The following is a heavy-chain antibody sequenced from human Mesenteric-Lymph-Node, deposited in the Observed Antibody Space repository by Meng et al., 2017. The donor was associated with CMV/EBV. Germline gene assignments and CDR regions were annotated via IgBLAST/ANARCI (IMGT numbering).Heavy chain of an antibody. V-gene: IGHV4-39*01. D-gene: IGHD6-13*01. CDR2: ISYSGST. CDR1: GVSINSHSHY. Sequence: SETLSLTCTVSGVSINSHSHYWAWIRQPPGKGLEWIASISYSGSTYYNPSLKSRVTMSIDTSKNEFSLRLSSVTAADTAVYYCARHWCSIAPAVMIYFDNWGQGVLVTVSS. CDR3: ARHWCSIAPAVMIYFDN. J-gene: IGHJ4*02.